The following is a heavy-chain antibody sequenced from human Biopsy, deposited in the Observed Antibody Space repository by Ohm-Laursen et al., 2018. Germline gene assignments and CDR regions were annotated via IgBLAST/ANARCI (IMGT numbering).Heavy chain of an antibody. J-gene: IGHJ2*01. V-gene: IGHV4-59*01. CDR1: GDSISSYY. CDR2: VYYTGST. CDR3: ARDRGYYSDRTVPGYFDL. Sequence: SDTLSLTCTVSGDSISSYYWSWIRQPPGKGLQWIGYVYYTGSTDYNPSLQSRVTISVDTSKNNSPLRLRSVTPADTAIYYCARDRGYYSDRTVPGYFDLWGRGTLVTVSS. D-gene: IGHD3-22*01.